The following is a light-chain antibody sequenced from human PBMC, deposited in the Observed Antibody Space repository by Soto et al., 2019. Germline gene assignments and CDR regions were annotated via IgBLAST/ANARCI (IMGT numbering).Light chain of an antibody. CDR2: DGS. CDR3: SAYTSSGSYV. J-gene: IGLJ1*01. V-gene: IGLV2-14*01. CDR1: SSDVGGYNY. Sequence: QSALTQPASVSGSPGQSITISCTGTSSDVGGYNYVSWYQQHPGKAPKLMIYDGSNRPSGVSNRFSGSKSGNTASLPIAGVQAEDEADYYCSAYTSSGSYVFGAGTKLTVL.